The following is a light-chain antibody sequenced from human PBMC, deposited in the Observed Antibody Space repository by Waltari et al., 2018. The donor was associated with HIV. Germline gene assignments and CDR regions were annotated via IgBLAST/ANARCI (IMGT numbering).Light chain of an antibody. J-gene: IGKJ1*01. Sequence: IVLTQSPATLSLSPGERATLSCRASQSVSDYLAWYQQKPGQAPRLLIYDASNRATGIPARFSGSGSGTDFTLTISSREPEDFAVYYCQQRTSWPPWTFGQGTKVEIK. V-gene: IGKV3-11*01. CDR2: DAS. CDR1: QSVSDY. CDR3: QQRTSWPPWT.